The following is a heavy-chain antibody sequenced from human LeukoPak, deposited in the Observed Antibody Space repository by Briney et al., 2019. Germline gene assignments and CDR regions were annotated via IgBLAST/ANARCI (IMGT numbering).Heavy chain of an antibody. Sequence: SQTLSLTCAISGDSVSSGSATWNWIRQSPSRGLEWLGRTYYRSGWYSDYAVSVKSRITINPDTSKSQFSPQLESVTPEDTAVYYCARDEDIVGGTEVAFDIWGQGTMVTVSS. CDR3: ARDEDIVGGTEVAFDI. J-gene: IGHJ3*02. CDR2: TYYRSGWYS. CDR1: GDSVSSGSAT. D-gene: IGHD1-26*01. V-gene: IGHV6-1*01.